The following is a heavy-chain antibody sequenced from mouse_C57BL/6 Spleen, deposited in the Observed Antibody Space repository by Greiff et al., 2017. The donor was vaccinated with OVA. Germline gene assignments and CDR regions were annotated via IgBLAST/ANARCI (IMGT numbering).Heavy chain of an antibody. J-gene: IGHJ2*01. CDR3: TRDPGFYYFDY. Sequence: EVQRVESGEGLVKPGGSLKLSCAASGFTFSSYAMSWVRQTPEKRLEWVAYVSSGGDYIYYADTVKGRFTISRDNDRNTLYLQMSSLKSEDTAMYYCTRDPGFYYFDYWGQGTTLTVSS. V-gene: IGHV5-9-1*02. CDR1: GFTFSSYA. CDR2: VSSGGDYI. D-gene: IGHD4-1*01.